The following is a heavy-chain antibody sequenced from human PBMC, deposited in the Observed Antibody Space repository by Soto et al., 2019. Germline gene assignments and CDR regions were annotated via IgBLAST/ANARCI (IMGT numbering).Heavy chain of an antibody. CDR1: GFTFGPYS. CDR2: ITRSSNFI. D-gene: IGHD2-8*01. Sequence: ESGGGLVKPGGSLTISCSGFGFTFGPYSMNWVRQAPGKGLEWVSSITRSSNFIDYADSVKGRFTISRDDAKNSLFLHMNSLRADDMGVYYCARSQRNGAMDVWGQGTTVTVS. J-gene: IGHJ6*02. V-gene: IGHV3-21*01. CDR3: ARSQRNGAMDV.